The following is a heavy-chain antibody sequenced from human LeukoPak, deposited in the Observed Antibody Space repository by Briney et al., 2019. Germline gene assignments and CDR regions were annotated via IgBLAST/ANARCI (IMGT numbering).Heavy chain of an antibody. J-gene: IGHJ4*02. V-gene: IGHV3-9*03. CDR1: GFTFDDYA. CDR3: AKDSSSGLEYYFDY. Sequence: GRSLRLYCAASGFTFDDYAMHWVRQAPGKGLEWVSGISWNSGSIGYADSVKGRFTISRDNAKNSLYLQMNSLRAEDMALYYCAKDSSSGLEYYFDYWGQGTLVTVSS. D-gene: IGHD6-13*01. CDR2: ISWNSGSI.